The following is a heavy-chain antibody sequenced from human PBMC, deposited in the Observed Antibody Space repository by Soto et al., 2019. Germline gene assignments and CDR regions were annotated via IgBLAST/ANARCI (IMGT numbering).Heavy chain of an antibody. Sequence: GESLKISCKGSGYSLTSYWIGWVRQMPGKGLEWMGIIYPGDSDIRKSPSFQGQVTISADESISTAYLQWSSLKASDTAMYYCARTKKYFYESSGEQGLFDHWGQGALVTVSS. J-gene: IGHJ4*02. CDR2: IYPGDSDI. CDR3: ARTKKYFYESSGEQGLFDH. D-gene: IGHD3-22*01. CDR1: GYSLTSYW. V-gene: IGHV5-51*01.